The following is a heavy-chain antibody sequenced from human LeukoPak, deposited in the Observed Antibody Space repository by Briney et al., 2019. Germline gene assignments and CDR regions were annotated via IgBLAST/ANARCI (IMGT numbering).Heavy chain of an antibody. D-gene: IGHD1-26*01. CDR1: GGSITSSSYY. Sequence: SETLSLTCTVSGGSITSSSYYWGWIRQPPGRGLEWIASVYLTATTYYNPSLESRGTISVDSSKNQFSLKLSSVPAADTAVYYCARHDPDTGSHFFAYWGQGTLVTVSS. CDR2: VYLTATT. J-gene: IGHJ4*02. V-gene: IGHV4-39*01. CDR3: ARHDPDTGSHFFAY.